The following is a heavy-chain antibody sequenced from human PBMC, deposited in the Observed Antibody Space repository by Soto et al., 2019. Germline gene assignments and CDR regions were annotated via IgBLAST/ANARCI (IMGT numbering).Heavy chain of an antibody. D-gene: IGHD3-9*01. J-gene: IGHJ3*02. CDR1: GGSISSSSYY. Sequence: QLQLQESGPGLVKPSETLSLTCTVSGGSISSSSYYWGWIRQPPGKGLEWIGSIYYSGSTYYNPSLKSRVTISVDTSKNQFSLKLSSVTAADTAVYYCARHVRPYYDILRVLDAFDIWGQGTMVTVSS. V-gene: IGHV4-39*01. CDR3: ARHVRPYYDILRVLDAFDI. CDR2: IYYSGST.